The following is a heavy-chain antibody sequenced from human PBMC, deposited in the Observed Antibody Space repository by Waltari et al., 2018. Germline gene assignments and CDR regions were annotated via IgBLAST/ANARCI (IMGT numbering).Heavy chain of an antibody. CDR1: GFPFSSYA. CDR3: AKDGGYGRGAFDI. CDR2: ISGSGDST. Sequence: EVQLLESGGGLLQPGGSLRLSCAASGFPFSSYAVAWVRQAPGKGLEWVSFISGSGDSTFYADSVKGRFTISRDNSKSALYLQMNSLRADDTAVYYCAKDGGYGRGAFDIWGQGTMVTVSS. D-gene: IGHD1-26*01. J-gene: IGHJ3*02. V-gene: IGHV3-23*01.